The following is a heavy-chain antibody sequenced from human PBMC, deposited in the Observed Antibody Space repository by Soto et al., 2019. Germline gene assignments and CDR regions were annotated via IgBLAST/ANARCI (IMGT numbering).Heavy chain of an antibody. J-gene: IGHJ6*02. Sequence: SETLSLTCTVSGGSISSSSYYWGWIRQPPGKELEWIGSIYYSGSTYYNPSLKSRVTISVDTSKNQFSLKLSSVTAADTAVYYCARDQKREIAAAGTLHYGMDVWGQGTTVTVSS. CDR2: IYYSGST. CDR3: ARDQKREIAAAGTLHYGMDV. V-gene: IGHV4-39*07. CDR1: GGSISSSSYY. D-gene: IGHD6-13*01.